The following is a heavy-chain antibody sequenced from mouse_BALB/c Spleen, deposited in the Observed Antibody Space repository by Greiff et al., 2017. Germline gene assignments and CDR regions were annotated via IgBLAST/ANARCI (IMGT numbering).Heavy chain of an antibody. CDR2: INPYNDGT. D-gene: IGHD2-2*01. Sequence: VQLQQSGPELVKPGASVKMSCKASGYTFTSYVMHWVKQKPGQGLEWIGYINPYNDGTKYNEKFKGKAILTSDKSSSTAYMELSSLTSEDSAVYYCARSYGWDYYAIDYWGQGTSVTVSS. J-gene: IGHJ4*01. CDR1: GYTFTSYV. CDR3: ARSYGWDYYAIDY. V-gene: IGHV1-14*01.